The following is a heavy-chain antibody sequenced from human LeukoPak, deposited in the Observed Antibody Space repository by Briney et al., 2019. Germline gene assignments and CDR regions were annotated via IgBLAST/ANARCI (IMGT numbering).Heavy chain of an antibody. J-gene: IGHJ4*02. V-gene: IGHV3-21*01. CDR2: ISSSSSYI. D-gene: IGHD6-13*01. Sequence: GGSLRLSCAASGFTFSSYSMNWVRQAPGKGLEWVSSISSSSSYIYYADSMKGRFTISRDNAKNSLYLQMNSLRAEDTAVYYCASTWQQLTPFDYWGQGTLVTVSS. CDR1: GFTFSSYS. CDR3: ASTWQQLTPFDY.